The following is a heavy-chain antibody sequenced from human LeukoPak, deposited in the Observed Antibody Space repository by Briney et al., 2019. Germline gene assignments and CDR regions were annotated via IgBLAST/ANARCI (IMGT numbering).Heavy chain of an antibody. CDR2: ITWNSATI. V-gene: IGHV3-9*01. CDR3: ASYDILTGTGFDP. CDR1: GFTFDDHA. J-gene: IGHJ5*02. D-gene: IGHD3-9*01. Sequence: PGRSLRLSCAASGFTFDDHAMHWVRQAPGKGLEWVSGITWNSATIGYTDSVKGRFTISRDSAKNTLYLQMNSLRAEDTAVYYCASYDILTGTGFDPWGQGTLVTVSS.